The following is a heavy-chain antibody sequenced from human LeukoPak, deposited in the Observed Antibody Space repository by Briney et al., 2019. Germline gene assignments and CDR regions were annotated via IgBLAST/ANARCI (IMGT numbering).Heavy chain of an antibody. CDR2: ISGSGDST. V-gene: IGHV3-23*01. CDR1: GFTFSSYA. Sequence: GGSLRLSCAASGFTFSSYAMTWVRQAPGKGLEWVSAISGSGDSTHYADSVKGRFTISRDNSKNTLNLQMNSLRAEDTAVYYCAKSRDGYNILDYWGQGTLVTVSS. CDR3: AKSRDGYNILDY. J-gene: IGHJ4*02. D-gene: IGHD5-24*01.